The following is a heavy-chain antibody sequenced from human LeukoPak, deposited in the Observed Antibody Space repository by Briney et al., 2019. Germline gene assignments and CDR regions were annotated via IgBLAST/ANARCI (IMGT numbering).Heavy chain of an antibody. D-gene: IGHD3-10*01. CDR3: ARDRVLWFGEPFDP. J-gene: IGHJ5*02. CDR1: GASISSYY. Sequence: SETLSLTCTVSGASISSYYWSWIRQPPGKGLEWGGYIYYSGSTNYNPSLKSRVTISVDTSKNQFSLKLSSVTAADTAVYYCARDRVLWFGEPFDPWGQGTLVTVSS. V-gene: IGHV4-59*01. CDR2: IYYSGST.